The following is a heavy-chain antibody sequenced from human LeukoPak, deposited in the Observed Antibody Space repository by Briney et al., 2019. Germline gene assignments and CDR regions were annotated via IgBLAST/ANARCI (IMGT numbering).Heavy chain of an antibody. Sequence: SETLSLTCIVSGASISTSGFYWAWIRQPPGKGLEWVGRIYYSGTTYYTPSLNSRITISVDTSKNQFSLKLNSVTAADAAVYYCARFSGFDSYWGQGTLVTVSS. J-gene: IGHJ4*02. V-gene: IGHV4-39*01. CDR3: ARFSGFDSY. CDR1: GASISTSGFY. D-gene: IGHD5-12*01. CDR2: IYYSGTT.